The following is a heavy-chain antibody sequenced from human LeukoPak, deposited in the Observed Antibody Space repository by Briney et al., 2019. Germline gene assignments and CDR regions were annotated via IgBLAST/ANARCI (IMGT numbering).Heavy chain of an antibody. D-gene: IGHD6-25*01. CDR2: IKQDGSEK. J-gene: IGHJ4*02. CDR1: GFTFSSYS. V-gene: IGHV3-7*01. Sequence: GGSLRLSCAASGFTFSSYSMNWVRQAPGKGLEWVANIKQDGSEKYYVDSVKGRFTISRDNAKNSLYLQMNSLRAEDTAVYYCARGRRFFDYWGQGTLVTVSS. CDR3: ARGRRFFDY.